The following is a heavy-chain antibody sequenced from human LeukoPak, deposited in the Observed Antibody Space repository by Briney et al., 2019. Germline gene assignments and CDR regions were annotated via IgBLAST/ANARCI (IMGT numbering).Heavy chain of an antibody. CDR1: RFTFRTYG. D-gene: IGHD4-17*01. CDR2: IRYDGSNK. Sequence: GGSLRLSCAASRFTFRTYGMHWVRQAPGKGLEWVAFIRYDGSNKYYADSAKGRFTISRDNSKNTLFLQMNSLRAEDTAVYYCAKEIWPTVTIPGLTYFDYWGQGTLVTVSS. J-gene: IGHJ4*02. V-gene: IGHV3-30*02. CDR3: AKEIWPTVTIPGLTYFDY.